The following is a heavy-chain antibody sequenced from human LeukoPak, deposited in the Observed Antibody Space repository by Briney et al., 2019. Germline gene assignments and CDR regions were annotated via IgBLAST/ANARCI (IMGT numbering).Heavy chain of an antibody. CDR2: INPNSGGT. CDR1: GYTFTGYY. V-gene: IGHV1-2*02. D-gene: IGHD3-22*01. CDR3: ARAFDYYDSSGRTYYFDY. J-gene: IGHJ4*02. Sequence: VASVKVSCKASGYTFTGYYMHWVRQAPGQGLGWMGWINPNSGGTNYAQKFQGRVTMTRDTSISTAYMELSRLRSDDTAVYYCARAFDYYDSSGRTYYFDYWGQGTLVTVSS.